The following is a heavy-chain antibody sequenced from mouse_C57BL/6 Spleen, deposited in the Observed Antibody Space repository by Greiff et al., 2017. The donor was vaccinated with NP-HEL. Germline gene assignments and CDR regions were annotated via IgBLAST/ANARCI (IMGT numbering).Heavy chain of an antibody. CDR1: GYTFTDYY. V-gene: IGHV1-26*01. CDR2: INPNNGGT. J-gene: IGHJ2*01. D-gene: IGHD3-3*01. CDR3: ARRGGTVYFDY. Sequence: EVQLQQSGPELVKPGASVKISCKASGYTFTDYYMNWVKQSHGKSLEWIGDINPNNGGTSYNQKFKGKATLTVDKSSSTAYMELRSLTSEDSAVYYCARRGGTVYFDYWGQGTTLTVSS.